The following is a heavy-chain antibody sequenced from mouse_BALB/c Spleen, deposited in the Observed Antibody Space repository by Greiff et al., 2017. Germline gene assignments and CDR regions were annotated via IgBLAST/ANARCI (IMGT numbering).Heavy chain of an antibody. CDR2: INPSNGRT. CDR1: GYTFTSYW. J-gene: IGHJ3*01. Sequence: VQLQQPGAELVKPGASVKLSCKASGYTFTSYWMHWVKQRPGQGLEWIGEINPSNGRTNYNEKFKSKATLTVDKSSSTAYMQLSSLTSEDSAVYYCARWDGNYLAWFAYWGQGTLVTVSA. V-gene: IGHV1S81*02. CDR3: ARWDGNYLAWFAY. D-gene: IGHD2-1*01.